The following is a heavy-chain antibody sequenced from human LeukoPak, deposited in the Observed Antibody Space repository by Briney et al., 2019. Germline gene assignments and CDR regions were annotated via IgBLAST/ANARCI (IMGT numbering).Heavy chain of an antibody. CDR1: GFTFSSYG. CDR3: AKDHCSSTSCFYYDYYMDV. V-gene: IGHV3-30*02. CDR2: IRYDGVNK. J-gene: IGHJ6*03. Sequence: PGGSLRLSCAASGFTFSSYGMHWVRQAPGKGLEGGTFIRYDGVNKYYADSVKGRFTISRDNSKNTLYLQMNSLRAEDTAVYYCAKDHCSSTSCFYYDYYMDVWGKGTTVTVSS. D-gene: IGHD2-2*01.